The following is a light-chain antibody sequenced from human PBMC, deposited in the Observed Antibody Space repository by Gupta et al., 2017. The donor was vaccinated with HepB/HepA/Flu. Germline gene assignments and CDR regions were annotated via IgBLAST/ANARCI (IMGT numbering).Light chain of an antibody. Sequence: EIVLTQSPGTRSLSPGERATLSCRASQSISSSYLAWYQQKPGQAPRLIIYGASSRAAGVPDRFSGSGSGRDFSLTISRLEPEDFAVYFCHQYGTSPWTFGQGTKVEI. CDR2: GAS. CDR1: QSISSSY. J-gene: IGKJ1*01. V-gene: IGKV3-20*01. CDR3: HQYGTSPWT.